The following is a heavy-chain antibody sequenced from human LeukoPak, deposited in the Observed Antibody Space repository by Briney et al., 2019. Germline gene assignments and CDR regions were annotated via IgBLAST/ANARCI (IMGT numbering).Heavy chain of an antibody. Sequence: PGASLRLSCAASGFTFSSYAMSWVRQAPGKGLEWVSAISGSGGSTYYADSVKGRFTISRDNSKNTLYLQMNSLRAEDTAVYYCAKVGMDCSSTSCYESISDYWGQGTLVTVSS. CDR3: AKVGMDCSSTSCYESISDY. D-gene: IGHD2-2*01. CDR2: ISGSGGST. CDR1: GFTFSSYA. J-gene: IGHJ4*02. V-gene: IGHV3-23*01.